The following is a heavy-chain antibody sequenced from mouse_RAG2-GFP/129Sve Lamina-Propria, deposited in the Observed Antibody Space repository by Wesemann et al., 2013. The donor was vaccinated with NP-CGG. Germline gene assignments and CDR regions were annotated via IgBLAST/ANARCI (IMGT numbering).Heavy chain of an antibody. CDR2: INPNYGTT. D-gene: IGHD1-1*01. V-gene: IGHV1-19*01. Sequence: EVQLQQSGPVLVKPGASVKMSCKASGYTFTDYYMNWVKQSHGKSLEWIGVINPNYGTTSYNQKFKGKATLTVDQSSSTAYMQLNSLTSEDSAVYYCARDYYGRILYAMDYWGQGTSVTVSS. CDR1: GYTFTDYY. J-gene: IGHJ4*01. CDR3: ARDYYGRILYAMDY.